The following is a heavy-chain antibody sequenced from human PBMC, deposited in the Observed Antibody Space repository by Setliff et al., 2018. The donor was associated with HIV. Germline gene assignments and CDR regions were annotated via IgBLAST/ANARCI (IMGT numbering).Heavy chain of an antibody. Sequence: PGGSLRLSCAASGFTFSSYAMSWVRQVPGKGLEWVSAITSSGGISNYADSVKGRFTISRDNSRNTVYLQMTSLRAEDTAVYYCAKEVVSYVYDFWGQGTLVTVSS. J-gene: IGHJ4*02. CDR2: ITSSGGIS. V-gene: IGHV3-23*01. CDR1: GFTFSSYA. CDR3: AKEVVSYVYDF. D-gene: IGHD5-18*01.